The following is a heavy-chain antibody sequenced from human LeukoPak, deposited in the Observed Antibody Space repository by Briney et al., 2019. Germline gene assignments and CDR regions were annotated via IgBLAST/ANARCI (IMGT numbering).Heavy chain of an antibody. D-gene: IGHD5-12*01. Sequence: SETLSLTCTVSGDSISSSSHYWGWIRQPPGKGLEWIGEINHSGSTNYNPSLKSRVTISVDTSKNQFSLKLSSVTAADTAVYYCARGGGWLRRSQNWFDPWGQGTLVTVSS. V-gene: IGHV4-39*07. CDR1: GDSISSSSHY. J-gene: IGHJ5*02. CDR3: ARGGGWLRRSQNWFDP. CDR2: INHSGST.